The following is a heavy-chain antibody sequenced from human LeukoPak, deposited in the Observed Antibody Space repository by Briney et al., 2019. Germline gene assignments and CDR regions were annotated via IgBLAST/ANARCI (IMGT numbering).Heavy chain of an antibody. CDR1: GGSISSYY. D-gene: IGHD4-17*01. CDR3: ARDSSVGGFYGDYYYYYMDV. Sequence: NPSETLSLTCTVSGGSISSYYWSWIRQPAGKGLEWIGRIYTSGSTNYNPSLKSRVTISVDTSKNQFSLKLSSVTAADTAVYYCARDSSVGGFYGDYYYYYMDVWGKGTTVTISS. J-gene: IGHJ6*03. CDR2: IYTSGST. V-gene: IGHV4-4*07.